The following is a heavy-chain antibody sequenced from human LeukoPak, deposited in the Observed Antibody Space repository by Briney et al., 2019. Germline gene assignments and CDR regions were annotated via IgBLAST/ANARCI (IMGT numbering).Heavy chain of an antibody. CDR2: MNPNSGNT. D-gene: IGHD2-2*03. CDR3: ARKPLDGSKDGMDV. V-gene: IGHV1-8*01. CDR1: GYTFISYD. Sequence: ASVKVSCKASGYTFISYDINWVRQATGQGLEWMGWMNPNSGNTGYAQKFQGRVTMTRNTSISTAYMELSSLRSEDTAVYYCARKPLDGSKDGMDVWGQGTTVTVSS. J-gene: IGHJ6*02.